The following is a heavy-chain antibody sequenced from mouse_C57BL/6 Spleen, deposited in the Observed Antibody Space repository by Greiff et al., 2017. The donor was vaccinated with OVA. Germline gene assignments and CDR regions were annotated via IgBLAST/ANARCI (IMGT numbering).Heavy chain of an antibody. CDR3: ASSLYDYDGYFDV. CDR1: GYTFTSYW. V-gene: IGHV1-61*01. D-gene: IGHD2-4*01. CDR2: IYPFDSET. Sequence: QVQLQQPGAELVRPGSSVKLSCKASGYTFTSYWMDWVKQRPGQGLEWIGNIYPFDSETHYNQKFKDKATLTVDTSSSTAYMQLSSLTSEDSAVYYCASSLYDYDGYFDVWGKGTTLTVSS. J-gene: IGHJ1*03.